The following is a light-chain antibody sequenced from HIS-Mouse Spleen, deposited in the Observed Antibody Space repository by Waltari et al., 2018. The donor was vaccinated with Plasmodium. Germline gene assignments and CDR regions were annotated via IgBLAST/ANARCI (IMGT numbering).Light chain of an antibody. CDR3: YSAADNNRV. V-gene: IGLV3-27*01. CDR1: VLAKKY. Sequence: SYELTQPSSVSVSPGQTARITCSGDVLAKKYARWFQQKPGQAPVVVIYKDSERPSGIPERFPGSSSGTTVTLTISGAQVEDEADYYCYSAADNNRVFGGGTKLTVL. CDR2: KDS. J-gene: IGLJ3*02.